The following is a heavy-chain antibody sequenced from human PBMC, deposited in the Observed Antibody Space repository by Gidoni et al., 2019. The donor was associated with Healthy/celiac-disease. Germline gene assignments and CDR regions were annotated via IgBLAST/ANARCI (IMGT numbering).Heavy chain of an antibody. CDR2: ISSSSSYI. D-gene: IGHD2-21*02. V-gene: IGHV3-21*01. CDR1: GFTFSSYS. Sequence: EVQLVESGGGLVKPGGSLRLSCAASGFTFSSYSMNWVRQAPGKGLEWVSSISSSSSYIYYADSVKGRFTISRDNAKNSLYLQMNSLRAEDTAVYYCARVAGEAVVTAIWYFDLWGRGTLVTVSS. CDR3: ARVAGEAVVTAIWYFDL. J-gene: IGHJ2*01.